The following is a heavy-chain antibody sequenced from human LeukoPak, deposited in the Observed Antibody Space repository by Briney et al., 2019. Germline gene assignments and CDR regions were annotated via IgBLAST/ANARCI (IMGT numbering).Heavy chain of an antibody. CDR2: ICSGGST. J-gene: IGHJ3*02. D-gene: IGHD1-26*01. CDR3: ARVERVGVNAFDI. V-gene: IGHV3-66*01. CDR1: EFSVGSNY. Sequence: GGSLRLSCAASEFSVGSNYMTWVRQAPGKGLEWVSLICSGGSTYYADSVKGRFTISRDNSKNTLYLQMNSLRAEDTAVYYCARVERVGVNAFDIWGQGTMVTVSS.